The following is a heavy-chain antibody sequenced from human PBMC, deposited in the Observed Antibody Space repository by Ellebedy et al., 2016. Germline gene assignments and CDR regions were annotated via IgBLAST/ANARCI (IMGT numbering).Heavy chain of an antibody. D-gene: IGHD1-26*01. CDR3: ARESSGSYYGPFDY. CDR2: ISSSSSYI. Sequence: GESLKISXAASGFTFSSYSMNWVRQAPGKGLEWVSSISSSSSYIYYADSVKGRFTISRDNAKNSLYLQMNSLRAEDTAVYYCARESSGSYYGPFDYWGQGTLVTVSS. V-gene: IGHV3-21*01. J-gene: IGHJ4*02. CDR1: GFTFSSYS.